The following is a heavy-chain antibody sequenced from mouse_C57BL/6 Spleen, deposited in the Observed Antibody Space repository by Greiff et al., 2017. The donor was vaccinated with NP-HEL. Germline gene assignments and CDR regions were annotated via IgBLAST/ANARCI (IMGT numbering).Heavy chain of an antibody. V-gene: IGHV1-80*01. CDR1: GYAFSSYW. CDR2: IYPGDGDT. CDR3: ARGGTYYAMDY. J-gene: IGHJ4*01. D-gene: IGHD3-3*01. Sequence: VQLQESGAELVKPGASVKISCKASGYAFSSYWLNWVKQRPGKGLVWIGQIYPGDGDTNYNGKFKGKATLTADKSSSTAYMQLSSLTSEDSAVYFCARGGTYYAMDYWGQGTSVTVSS.